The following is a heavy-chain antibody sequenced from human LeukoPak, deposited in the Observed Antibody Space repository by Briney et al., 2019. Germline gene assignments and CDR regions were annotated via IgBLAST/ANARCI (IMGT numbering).Heavy chain of an antibody. D-gene: IGHD3-10*01. Sequence: GGSLRLSCAASGFTVSSNYMSWVRQAPGKGLEWVSVICSGGSTYYADSVRGRFTISRDNSKNTLYLQMNSLRAEDTAVYYCAREAGSGSYLIYWGQGTLVTVSS. CDR1: GFTVSSNY. V-gene: IGHV3-66*01. CDR2: ICSGGST. CDR3: AREAGSGSYLIY. J-gene: IGHJ4*02.